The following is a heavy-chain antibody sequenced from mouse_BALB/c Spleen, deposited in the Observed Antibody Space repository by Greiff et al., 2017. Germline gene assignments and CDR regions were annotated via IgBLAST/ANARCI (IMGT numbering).Heavy chain of an antibody. J-gene: IGHJ1*01. CDR2: IDPANGNT. CDR1: GFNIKDIY. CDR3: ARGYFDV. V-gene: IGHV14-3*02. Sequence: VQLQQSGAELVKPGASVKLSCTASGFNIKDIYMHWVKQRPEQGLEWIGRIDPANGNTKYDPKFQGKATITADTSSNTAYLQLSSLTYEDTAVYYCARGYFDVWGAGTTVTVSS.